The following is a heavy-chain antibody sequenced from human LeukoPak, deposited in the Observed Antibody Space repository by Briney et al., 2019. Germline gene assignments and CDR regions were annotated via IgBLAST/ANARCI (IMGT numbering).Heavy chain of an antibody. D-gene: IGHD3-16*02. V-gene: IGHV3-15*01. CDR3: VLDTPVIDAQIDY. CDR2: IRSGGAR. J-gene: IGHJ4*02. Sequence: VGSLRHSCTASGFIFSHAWMNWVRQAPGKGLQWLGRIRSGGAREYAAPAQGRFTISRDDSRNIVYLEMKNLDTDDPAVDFFVLDTPVIDAQIDYWGQGTLVTVSS. CDR1: GFIFSHAW.